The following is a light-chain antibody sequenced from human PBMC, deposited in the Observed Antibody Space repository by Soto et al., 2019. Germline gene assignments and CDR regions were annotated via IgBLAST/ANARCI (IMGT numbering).Light chain of an antibody. CDR2: GAS. J-gene: IGKJ1*01. Sequence: EIVMTQSPVTLSVSAGERATLSCRASQSVSTNLAWYQQKPGQAPRLLIYGASPSATGMPARFSGSGSGTDFALTISSLQSEDSAIYYCQQYNNWLWTFGQGTKVEIK. V-gene: IGKV3-15*01. CDR1: QSVSTN. CDR3: QQYNNWLWT.